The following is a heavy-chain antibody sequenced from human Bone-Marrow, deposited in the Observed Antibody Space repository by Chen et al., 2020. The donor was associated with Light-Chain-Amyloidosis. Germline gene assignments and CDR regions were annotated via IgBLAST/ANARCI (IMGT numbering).Heavy chain of an antibody. CDR2: IYYSGST. J-gene: IGHJ3*02. CDR3: ARDGIEGQWLPPDI. Sequence: QVQLQQWGAGLLKPSETLSLTCGVNGGSLRGYYWSWIRQPPGKGLEWIGSIYYSGSTYYNPSLKSRVTISVDTSKNQFSLKLSSVTAADTAVYYCARDGIEGQWLPPDIWGQGTMVTVSS. V-gene: IGHV4-34*01. CDR1: GGSLRGYY. D-gene: IGHD6-19*01.